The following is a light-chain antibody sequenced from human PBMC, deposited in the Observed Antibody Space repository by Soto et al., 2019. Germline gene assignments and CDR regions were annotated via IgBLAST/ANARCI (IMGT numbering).Light chain of an antibody. CDR3: LQDHNYPRT. J-gene: IGKJ1*01. CDR1: QDIRNE. Sequence: AIQMTQSPSSLSASVGDRVTITCRASQDIRNELGWYQQKLGKAPKPLIYAASSSQSGVPSRFSGSGSGTDFTLTISSLQPEDFATYYCLQDHNYPRTFGQGTKVEIK. CDR2: AAS. V-gene: IGKV1-6*01.